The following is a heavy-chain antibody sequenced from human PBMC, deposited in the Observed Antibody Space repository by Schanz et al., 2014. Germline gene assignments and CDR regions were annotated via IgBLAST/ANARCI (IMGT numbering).Heavy chain of an antibody. CDR1: GASISSRDFY. J-gene: IGHJ4*02. CDR3: SRGECSSTSCHEVAPPDD. V-gene: IGHV4-31*03. D-gene: IGHD2-2*01. CDR2: ISYSGRT. Sequence: QVQLQESGPGLVKPSQTLSLTCTVSGASISSRDFYWSWIRQFPGKGLEWIGYISYSGRTYYSPSLKGRLTMSVDTSKNQFSLRLSSVTAADTAIYYCSRGECSSTSCHEVAPPDDWGRGTLVTVSS.